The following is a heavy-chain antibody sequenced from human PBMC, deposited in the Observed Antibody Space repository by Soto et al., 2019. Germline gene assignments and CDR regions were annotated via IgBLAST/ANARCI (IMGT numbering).Heavy chain of an antibody. Sequence: PGESLKISCKGSGYSFTSYWIGWVRQMPGKGLEWMGIIYPGDSDTRYSPSFQGQVTISADKSISTAYLQWSSLKASDTAMYYCASPCIAAAPNDAVDIWGQATMVTL. J-gene: IGHJ3*02. V-gene: IGHV5-51*01. CDR2: IYPGDSDT. D-gene: IGHD6-13*01. CDR3: ASPCIAAAPNDAVDI. CDR1: GYSFTSYW.